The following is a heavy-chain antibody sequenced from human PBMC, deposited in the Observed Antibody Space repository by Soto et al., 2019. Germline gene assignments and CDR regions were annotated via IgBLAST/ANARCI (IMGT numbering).Heavy chain of an antibody. V-gene: IGHV1-69*01. J-gene: IGHJ4*02. D-gene: IGHD3-22*01. Sequence: QVQLVQSGAEVKKPGSSVKVSCKASGGTFSSYAISWVRQAPGQGLEWMGGIIPIFGTANYAQKFQGRVTITADESTSTADRELSSLSSEETAVYYCARVSYYDSSGYYYVAYWGQGTLVTVSS. CDR3: ARVSYYDSSGYYYVAY. CDR1: GGTFSSYA. CDR2: IIPIFGTA.